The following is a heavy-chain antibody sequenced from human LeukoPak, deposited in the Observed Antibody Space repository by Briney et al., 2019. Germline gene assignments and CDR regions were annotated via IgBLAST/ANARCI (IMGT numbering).Heavy chain of an antibody. V-gene: IGHV4-38-2*02. CDR2: IYHSGST. CDR3: ARSELLWFGGVNSGFDY. J-gene: IGHJ4*02. Sequence: PSETLSLTCTVSADSISSGYYWGWIRQPPGKGLEWIGSIYHSGSTYYNPSLKSRVTISVNTSKNQFSLKLSSVTAADTAVYFCARSELLWFGGVNSGFDYWGQGTLVTVSS. D-gene: IGHD3-10*01. CDR1: ADSISSGYY.